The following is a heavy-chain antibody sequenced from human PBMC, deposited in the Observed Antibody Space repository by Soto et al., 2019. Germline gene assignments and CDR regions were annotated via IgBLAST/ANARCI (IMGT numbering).Heavy chain of an antibody. CDR1: GASVSTGY. V-gene: IGHV4-59*08. CDR2: IYYSGST. D-gene: IGHD6-13*01. J-gene: IGHJ4*02. CDR3: ARRYSSSFDF. Sequence: PSETLSLTCTVSGASVSTGYWSWIRQPPGKGLEWIGYIYYSGSTNYNPSLKSRVTISVDTSKNQFSLKLSSVTAADTAVYYCARRYSSSFDFWGQGTLVTVSS.